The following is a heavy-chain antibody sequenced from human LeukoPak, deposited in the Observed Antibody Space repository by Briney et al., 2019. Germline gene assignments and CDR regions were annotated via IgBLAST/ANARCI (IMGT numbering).Heavy chain of an antibody. Sequence: SETLSLTCTVSGGSISSYYWSWIRQPPGKGLEWIGYIYYSGSTNYNPSLKSRVTISVDTSKNQFSLKLSSVTAADTAVYYCASSMVRGTDLYYFDYWGQGTLVTVSS. J-gene: IGHJ4*02. CDR3: ASSMVRGTDLYYFDY. CDR2: IYYSGST. V-gene: IGHV4-59*01. D-gene: IGHD3-10*01. CDR1: GGSISSYY.